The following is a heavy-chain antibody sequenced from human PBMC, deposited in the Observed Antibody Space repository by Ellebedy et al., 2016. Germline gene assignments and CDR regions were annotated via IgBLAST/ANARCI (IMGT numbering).Heavy chain of an antibody. Sequence: ASVKVSCXASGYTFTNYYIHWVRQAPGQGLEWMGIINPSGGGTSYAQKFQGRVTMTRDTSTSTVYMELSSLRSEDTAVYYCARIGGGYYFDYWGQGTLVTVSS. J-gene: IGHJ4*02. D-gene: IGHD4-23*01. CDR1: GYTFTNYY. CDR2: INPSGGGT. V-gene: IGHV1-46*01. CDR3: ARIGGGYYFDY.